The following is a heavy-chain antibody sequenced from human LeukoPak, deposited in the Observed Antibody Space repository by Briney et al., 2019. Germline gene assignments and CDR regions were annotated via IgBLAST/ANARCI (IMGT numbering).Heavy chain of an antibody. D-gene: IGHD5-12*01. CDR1: GGSISSSSYY. CDR2: IYHSGST. CDR3: ARDRGYSGEDWFDP. J-gene: IGHJ5*02. Sequence: PSETLSLTCTVSGGSISSSSYYWGWIRQPPGKGLEWIGEIYHSGSTNYNPSLKSRVTISVDKSKNQFSLKLSSVTAADTAVYYCARDRGYSGEDWFDPWGQGTLVTVSS. V-gene: IGHV4-39*07.